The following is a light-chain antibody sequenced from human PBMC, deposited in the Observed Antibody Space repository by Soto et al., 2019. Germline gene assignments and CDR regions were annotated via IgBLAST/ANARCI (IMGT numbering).Light chain of an antibody. CDR1: QSVSDN. J-gene: IGKJ2*01. Sequence: EVVMTQSPATLSVSPGERVTLSCRASQSVSDNLVWYQQNPGQAPRLLIYGASTRATTNPARFSGSGSVTELSLPISSLQSEDFAVYYCQQSNNWPHTFGQVTKLDIK. CDR3: QQSNNWPHT. V-gene: IGKV3-15*01. CDR2: GAS.